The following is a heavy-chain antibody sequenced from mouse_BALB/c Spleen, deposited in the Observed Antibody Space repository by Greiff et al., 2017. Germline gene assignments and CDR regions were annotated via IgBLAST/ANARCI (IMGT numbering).Heavy chain of an antibody. D-gene: IGHD4-1*01. Sequence: EVQLQQSGAELVKPGASVKLSCTASGFNFNDTYMHWVKQRPEQGLEWIGRIDPANGNTKYDPKFQGKATITADTSSNTAYLQLSSLTSEDTAVYYCARDWDEDYWGQGTTLTVSS. CDR3: ARDWDEDY. CDR2: IDPANGNT. CDR1: GFNFNDTY. J-gene: IGHJ2*01. V-gene: IGHV14-3*02.